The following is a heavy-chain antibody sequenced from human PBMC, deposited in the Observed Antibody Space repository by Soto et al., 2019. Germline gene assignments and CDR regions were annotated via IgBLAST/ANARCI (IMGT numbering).Heavy chain of an antibody. CDR3: ARDRSEDSVYNWFDP. CDR1: GGSISSGGYY. D-gene: IGHD3-10*01. CDR2: IYYSGST. Sequence: KSSETLSLTCTASGGSISSGGYYWSWIRQRPGKGLEWIGYIYYSGSTYYNPSLKSRVTISVDTSKNQFSLKLSSVTAADTAVYYCARDRSEDSVYNWFDPWGQGTLVTVSS. J-gene: IGHJ5*02. V-gene: IGHV4-31*03.